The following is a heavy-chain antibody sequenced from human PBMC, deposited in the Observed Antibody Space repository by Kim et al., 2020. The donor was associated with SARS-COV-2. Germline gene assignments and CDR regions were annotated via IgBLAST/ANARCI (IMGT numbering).Heavy chain of an antibody. CDR3: ARAGGSGYDRYFDL. Sequence: GGSLRLSCAASGFTFGSYGMHWVRQAPGKGLEWVAVISYDGSNKYYADSVKGRFTISRDNSKNTLYLQMNSLRAEDTAVYYCARAGGSGYDRYFDLWGRGTLVTVSS. CDR2: ISYDGSNK. D-gene: IGHD5-12*01. V-gene: IGHV3-33*05. J-gene: IGHJ2*01. CDR1: GFTFGSYG.